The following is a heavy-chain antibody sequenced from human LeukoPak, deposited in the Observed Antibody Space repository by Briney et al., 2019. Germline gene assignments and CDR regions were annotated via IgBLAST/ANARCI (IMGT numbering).Heavy chain of an antibody. Sequence: GGSLRLSCAASGFTFSSYAMHWVRQAPGKGLEYVSAISSNGGSTYYANPVKGRFTISRDNSKNTLYLQMGSLRAEDMAVYYCAREAMDVRYYGSGDYFDYWGQGTLVTVSS. V-gene: IGHV3-64*01. CDR1: GFTFSSYA. CDR3: AREAMDVRYYGSGDYFDY. D-gene: IGHD3-10*01. CDR2: ISSNGGST. J-gene: IGHJ4*02.